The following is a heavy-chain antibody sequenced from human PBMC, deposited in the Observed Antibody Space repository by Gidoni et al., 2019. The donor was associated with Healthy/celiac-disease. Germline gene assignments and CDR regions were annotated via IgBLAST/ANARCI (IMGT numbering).Heavy chain of an antibody. V-gene: IGHV3-33*01. Sequence: QVQLVESGGGVVQPGRSLRLSCAASGFTFSSYGMHWVRQAPGKGLEWVAVIWYDGSNKYYADSVKGRFTISRDNSKNTLYLQMNSLRAEDTAVYYCARGASYSGHLWGFFDYWGQGTLVTVSS. CDR3: ARGASYSGHLWGFFDY. D-gene: IGHD1-26*01. CDR1: GFTFSSYG. J-gene: IGHJ4*02. CDR2: IWYDGSNK.